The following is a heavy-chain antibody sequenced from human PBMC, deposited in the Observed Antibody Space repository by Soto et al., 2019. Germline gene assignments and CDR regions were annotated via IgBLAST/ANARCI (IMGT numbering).Heavy chain of an antibody. Sequence: SETLSLTCAVYGESFSGYIWTWIRQTPGKGLQWIGQINHSGSASYNPSLKSRVTISVHTSNSQFSLELSSVTAADTAVYYCARGLIREGHYWGGWYYFDPGGQGPQVTVSS. V-gene: IGHV4-34*01. D-gene: IGHD6-19*01. CDR1: GESFSGYI. CDR3: ARGLIREGHYWGGWYYFDP. CDR2: INHSGSA. J-gene: IGHJ5*02.